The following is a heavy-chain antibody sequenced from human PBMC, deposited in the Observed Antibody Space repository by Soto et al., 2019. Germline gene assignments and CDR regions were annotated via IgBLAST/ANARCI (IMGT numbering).Heavy chain of an antibody. CDR2: IKQDGSEK. Sequence: GGSLRLSCAASGFTFSSYWMSWVRQAPGKGLEWVANIKQDGSEKYYVDSVKGRFTISRDNAKNSLYLQMNSLRAEDTAVYYCARPYSNYAYYFDYWGQGTLVTVSS. J-gene: IGHJ4*02. D-gene: IGHD4-4*01. CDR3: ARPYSNYAYYFDY. CDR1: GFTFSSYW. V-gene: IGHV3-7*05.